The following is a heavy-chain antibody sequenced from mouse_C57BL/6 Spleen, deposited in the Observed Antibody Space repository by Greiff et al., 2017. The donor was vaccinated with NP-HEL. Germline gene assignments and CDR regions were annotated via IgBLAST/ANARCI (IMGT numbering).Heavy chain of an antibody. CDR1: GYTFTDYY. V-gene: IGHV1-26*01. CDR3: ASNRDY. Sequence: VQLQQSGPELVKPGASVKISCKASGYTFTDYYMNWVKQSHGKSLEWIGDINPNNGGTSYNQKFKGKATLTVDKSSSTAYMELRSLTSEDSAVYYCASNRDYWGQGTTLTVSS. J-gene: IGHJ2*01. CDR2: INPNNGGT. D-gene: IGHD4-1*01.